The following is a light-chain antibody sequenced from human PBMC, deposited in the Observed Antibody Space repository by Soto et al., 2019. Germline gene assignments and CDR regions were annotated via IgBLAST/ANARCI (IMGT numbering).Light chain of an antibody. Sequence: QSALTQPASVSGSPGQSITISCTGTSIDVGSYSLLSWYQHHPGKAPKLIIYEDIKGPSGVSNRFSGSKSGNTASLRISGLQAEDEADYYCYTYAGGSTYLFGTGTK. J-gene: IGLJ1*01. CDR3: YTYAGGSTYL. CDR2: EDI. V-gene: IGLV2-23*01. CDR1: SIDVGSYSL.